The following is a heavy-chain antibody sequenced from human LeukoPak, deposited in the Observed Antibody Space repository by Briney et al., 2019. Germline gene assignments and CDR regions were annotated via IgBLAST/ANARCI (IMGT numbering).Heavy chain of an antibody. CDR3: ARGLPSGDFWRALRHGWFDP. J-gene: IGHJ5*02. Sequence: SETLSLTCAVYGGSFSGYYWSWIRQPPGKGLEWIGEINHSGSTNYNPSLKSRVTISVDTSKNQFSLKLSSVTAADTALYYCARGLPSGDFWRALRHGWFDPWGQGTLVTVSS. V-gene: IGHV4-34*01. D-gene: IGHD3-3*01. CDR1: GGSFSGYY. CDR2: INHSGST.